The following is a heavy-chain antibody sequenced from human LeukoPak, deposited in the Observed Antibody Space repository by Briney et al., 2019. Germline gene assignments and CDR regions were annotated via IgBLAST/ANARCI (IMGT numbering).Heavy chain of an antibody. CDR2: IYPGDSDT. D-gene: IGHD3-3*01. V-gene: IGHV5-51*01. Sequence: PGESLKISCKGSGYSFTSYWIGWVRQMPGKGLEWMGIIYPGDSDTRYSPSFQGQVTISADKSISTAYLQWSSLKASDTAMYYCARIFHAFTIFGAYIPWGQGTLVTVSS. J-gene: IGHJ5*02. CDR1: GYSFTSYW. CDR3: ARIFHAFTIFGAYIP.